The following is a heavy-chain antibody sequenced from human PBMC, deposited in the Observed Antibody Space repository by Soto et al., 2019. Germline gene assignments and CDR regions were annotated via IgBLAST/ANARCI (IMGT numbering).Heavy chain of an antibody. CDR2: TNSDGSDT. CDR1: GFTFSSYW. D-gene: IGHD3-10*01. CDR3: AKDRGSGSYAANYYYYGMDV. J-gene: IGHJ6*02. Sequence: GGSLRLSCAASGFTFSSYWMYWVRQAPGKGLVWVSRTNSDGSDTSYADSVKGRFTISRDNAKNTLYLQMNSLRAEDTALYYCAKDRGSGSYAANYYYYGMDVWGQGTTVTVSS. V-gene: IGHV3-74*01.